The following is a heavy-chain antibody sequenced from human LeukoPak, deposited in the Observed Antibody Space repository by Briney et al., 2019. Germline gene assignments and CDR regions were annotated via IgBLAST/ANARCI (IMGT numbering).Heavy chain of an antibody. CDR3: ARDLAGSYNAEPFDY. CDR2: IYYSGST. V-gene: IGHV4-39*07. D-gene: IGHD1-26*01. CDR1: GGSISSSSYY. Sequence: PSETLSLTCTVSGGSISSSSYYWGWIRQPPGKGLEWIGSIYYSGSTYYNPSLKSRVTISVDTSKNQFSLKLSSVTAADTAVYYCARDLAGSYNAEPFDYWGQGTLVTVSS. J-gene: IGHJ4*02.